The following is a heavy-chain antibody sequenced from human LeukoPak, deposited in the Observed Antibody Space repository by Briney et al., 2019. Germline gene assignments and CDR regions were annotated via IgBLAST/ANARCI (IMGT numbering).Heavy chain of an antibody. CDR3: ARAAGDSYGYRYYFDY. V-gene: IGHV1-46*01. D-gene: IGHD5-18*01. J-gene: IGHJ4*02. CDR2: XNPNGGST. Sequence: DXXGLXNPNGGSTTYAQKFQGRVTMTRDTSTSTVYMQLSSLRSEDTAVHFCARAAGDSYGYRYYFDYWGQGTLVTVSS.